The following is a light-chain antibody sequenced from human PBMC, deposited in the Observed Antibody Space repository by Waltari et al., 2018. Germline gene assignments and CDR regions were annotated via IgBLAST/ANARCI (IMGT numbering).Light chain of an antibody. CDR3: TAWDDSLDAYV. Sequence: QSVLTQPPSASGTPGQRVTISCSGSNSNIGSETVNWYQQLPGAAPKLLIYSDDQRPSGVPGRFSASKSGTSAALAITGLQSEDEADYWCTAWDDSLDAYVFGTGTKV. J-gene: IGLJ1*01. CDR1: NSNIGSET. V-gene: IGLV1-44*01. CDR2: SDD.